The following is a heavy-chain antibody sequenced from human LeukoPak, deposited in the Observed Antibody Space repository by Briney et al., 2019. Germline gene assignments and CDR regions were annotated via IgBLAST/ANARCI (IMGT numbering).Heavy chain of an antibody. D-gene: IGHD3-10*01. CDR2: MNPNSGNT. J-gene: IGHJ4*02. CDR1: GYIFTGYY. CDR3: ARGQPNRLMWFGELLSNINPFDY. Sequence: ASVKVSCKASGYIFTGYYMHWVRQATGQGLEWMGWMNPNSGNTGYAQKFQGRVTITRNTSISTAYMELSSLRSEDTAVYYCARGQPNRLMWFGELLSNINPFDYWGQGTLVTVSA. V-gene: IGHV1-8*03.